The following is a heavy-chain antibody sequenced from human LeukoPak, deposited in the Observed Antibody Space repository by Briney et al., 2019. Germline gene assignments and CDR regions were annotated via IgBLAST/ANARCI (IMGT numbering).Heavy chain of an antibody. V-gene: IGHV3-23*01. D-gene: IGHD3-22*01. J-gene: IGHJ4*02. CDR1: GFTLNNYG. Sequence: PGGSLRLSCAASGFTLNNYGMSWGRQAPGRGLEWGSAISRDGGDTFYADSVKGRFTISRDNSKNTVYLQMNSLRAEDTALYYCAKLGHTRGYYARHSDYWGQGTLVTVSS. CDR3: AKLGHTRGYYARHSDY. CDR2: ISRDGGDT.